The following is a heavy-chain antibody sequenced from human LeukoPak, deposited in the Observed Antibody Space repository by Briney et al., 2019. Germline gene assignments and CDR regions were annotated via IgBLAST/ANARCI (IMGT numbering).Heavy chain of an antibody. CDR2: INPKNGGS. D-gene: IGHD1-26*01. V-gene: IGHV1-2*02. CDR1: GYTFTGYY. J-gene: IGHJ4*02. CDR3: ARVFTGKWELLAPGRKKTFDY. Sequence: ASVKVSCKASGYTFTGYYMHWVRQAPGQGLEWVGWINPKNGGSNYAQKFQGRVTMTRDTSISTAYMELSRLRSDDTAVYYCARVFTGKWELLAPGRKKTFDYWGQGTLVTVSS.